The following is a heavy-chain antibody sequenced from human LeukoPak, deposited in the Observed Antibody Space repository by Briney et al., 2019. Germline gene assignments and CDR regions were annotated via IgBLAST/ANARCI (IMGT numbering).Heavy chain of an antibody. V-gene: IGHV3-30*02. J-gene: IGHJ4*02. Sequence: GGSLRLSCAASGFTFSSYGMHWVRQAPGKGLEWVAFIRYDGSNKYYADSVKGRFTISRDNPKNTLYLQMNSLRAEDTAVYYCTRGTDGLWDFWGQGTLVTVSS. CDR2: IRYDGSNK. CDR1: GFTFSSYG. CDR3: TRGTDGLWDF. D-gene: IGHD2-8*01.